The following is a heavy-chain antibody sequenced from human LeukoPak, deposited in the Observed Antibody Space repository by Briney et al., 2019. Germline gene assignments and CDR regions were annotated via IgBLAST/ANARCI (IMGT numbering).Heavy chain of an antibody. J-gene: IGHJ4*02. V-gene: IGHV3-23*01. CDR2: ISGSGGST. D-gene: IGHD4-17*01. CDR1: GFTFSSYA. CDR3: AKGPSTVTTRGYFDY. Sequence: GGSLRLSCAASGFTFSSYAMSWVRQAPGKGLEWVSGISGSGGSTYYAESVKGRFTISRDKSKSTMYLQMNSLRDEDTAVYYCAKGPSTVTTRGYFDYWAREPWSPSPQ.